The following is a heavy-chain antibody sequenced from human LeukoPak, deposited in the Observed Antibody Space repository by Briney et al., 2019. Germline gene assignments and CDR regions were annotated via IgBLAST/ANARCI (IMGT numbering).Heavy chain of an antibody. CDR2: IWHDESIK. J-gene: IGHJ6*02. D-gene: IGHD1/OR15-1a*01. CDR1: GFSLRSND. V-gene: IGHV3-33*01. CDR3: ARGLLNTFGVDA. Sequence: GGCLRLACAAAGFSLRSNDMHWFRQGPGKGPEWLAVIWHDESIKRYAESVMGRFTVSKENSKNTMYMQMNSLRAEDTAVYYCARGLLNTFGVDAWGQGTTVTVS.